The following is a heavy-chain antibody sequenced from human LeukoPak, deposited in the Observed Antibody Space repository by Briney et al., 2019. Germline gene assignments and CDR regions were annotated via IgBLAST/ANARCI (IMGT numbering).Heavy chain of an antibody. J-gene: IGHJ6*02. Sequence: SVKVSCKASGGTFSSYAISWVRQAPGQGLEWMGRIIPILGIANYAQKFQGRVTITADKPTSTAYMELSSLRSEDTAVYYCARAIVAAYYGMDVWGQGTTVTVSS. CDR2: IIPILGIA. CDR3: ARAIVAAYYGMDV. V-gene: IGHV1-69*04. CDR1: GGTFSSYA. D-gene: IGHD5-12*01.